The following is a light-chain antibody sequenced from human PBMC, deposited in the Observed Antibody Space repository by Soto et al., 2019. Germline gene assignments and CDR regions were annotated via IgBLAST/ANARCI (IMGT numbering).Light chain of an antibody. CDR3: SSYTSSSTRV. Sequence: APTPPASLSGASGQSVTISPTGTRRVVGGYNYVSWYQQHPGKAPKLMIYDVSNRPSGVSNRFSGSKSGNTASLTISGLQAEDEADYYCSSYTSSSTRVFGTGTKVTVL. CDR1: RRVVGGYNY. J-gene: IGLJ1*01. V-gene: IGLV2-14*01. CDR2: DVS.